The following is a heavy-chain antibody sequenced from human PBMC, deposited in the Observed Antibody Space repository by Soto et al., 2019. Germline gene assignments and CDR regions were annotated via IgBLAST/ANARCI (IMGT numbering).Heavy chain of an antibody. CDR2: INAGNGNT. D-gene: IGHD3-9*01. J-gene: IGHJ4*02. CDR1: GYTFTSYA. CDR3: ARDVGNILTGYYPYY. V-gene: IGHV1-3*01. Sequence: ASVKVSCKASGYTFTSYAMHWVRQAPGQRLEWMGWINAGNGNTKYSQKFQGRVTITRDTSASTAYMELSSLRSEDTAVYYCARDVGNILTGYYPYYWGQGTLVTVSS.